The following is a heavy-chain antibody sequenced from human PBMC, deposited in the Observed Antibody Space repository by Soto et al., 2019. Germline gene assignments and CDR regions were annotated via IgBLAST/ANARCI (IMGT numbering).Heavy chain of an antibody. D-gene: IGHD1-26*01. Sequence: PSETLSLTCAVSGGSISSNNWWSWVRQSPGKGLEWIGEIYHSGSTNYSPSLKSRVAISVDKSKNQFPLKLTSVTAADTAVYSCARTTYSSGTYAFDIWGQGTMVTVSS. CDR1: GGSISSNNW. V-gene: IGHV4-4*02. CDR3: ARTTYSSGTYAFDI. CDR2: IYHSGST. J-gene: IGHJ3*02.